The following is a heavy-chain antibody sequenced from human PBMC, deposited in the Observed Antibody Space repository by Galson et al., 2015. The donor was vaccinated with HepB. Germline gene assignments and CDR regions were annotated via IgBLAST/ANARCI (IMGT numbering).Heavy chain of an antibody. CDR3: ARDRTVTISHHYYYGMDV. D-gene: IGHD4-17*01. Sequence: SLRLSCAASGFTFSSYSMNWVRQAPGKGLEWVSSISSSSSYIYYADSVKGRFTISRDNAKNSLYLQMNSLRAEDTAVYYCARDRTVTISHHYYYGMDVWGQGTTVTVSS. CDR2: ISSSSSYI. V-gene: IGHV3-21*01. J-gene: IGHJ6*02. CDR1: GFTFSSYS.